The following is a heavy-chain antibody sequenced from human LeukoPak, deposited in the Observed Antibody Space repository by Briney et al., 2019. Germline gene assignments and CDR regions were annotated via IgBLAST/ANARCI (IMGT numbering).Heavy chain of an antibody. D-gene: IGHD2-2*01. CDR2: INPNSGGT. J-gene: IGHJ4*02. V-gene: IGHV1-2*02. Sequence: ASVKVSCKASGYTFTGYYMHWVRQAPGQGLEWMGWINPNSGGTNYAQNFQGRVTMTRDTSISTAYMELSRLRSDDTAVYYCVRDRTKYCSSTICPLHYWAQETLVTFSS. CDR3: VRDRTKYCSSTICPLHY. CDR1: GYTFTGYY.